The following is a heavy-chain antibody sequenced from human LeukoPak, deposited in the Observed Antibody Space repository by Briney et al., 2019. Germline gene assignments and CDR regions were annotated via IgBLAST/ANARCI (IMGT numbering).Heavy chain of an antibody. Sequence: PGGSLRLSCAASGFTFSSYGMHWVRRAPGKGLEWVAFIRYDGSNKYYADSVKGRFTISRDNSKNTLYLQMNSLRAEDTAVYYCAKDAKTPLFRGVTPLYYYYMDVWGKGTTVTVSS. CDR2: IRYDGSNK. J-gene: IGHJ6*03. CDR1: GFTFSSYG. CDR3: AKDAKTPLFRGVTPLYYYYMDV. D-gene: IGHD3-10*01. V-gene: IGHV3-30*02.